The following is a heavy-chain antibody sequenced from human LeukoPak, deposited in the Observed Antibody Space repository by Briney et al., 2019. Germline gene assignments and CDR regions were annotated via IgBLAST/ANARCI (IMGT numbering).Heavy chain of an antibody. V-gene: IGHV3-30*04. Sequence: GGSLRLSCAASGFTFSSYPVHWVRQAPGKGLEWVTLISYDGSSKYYADSVKGRFTISRDNSKNRLYLQMNSLRAEDTAVYYCARDSPVEMATPRYYYYYMDVWGKGTTVTVSS. CDR1: GFTFSSYP. CDR2: ISYDGSSK. D-gene: IGHD5-24*01. CDR3: ARDSPVEMATPRYYYYYMDV. J-gene: IGHJ6*03.